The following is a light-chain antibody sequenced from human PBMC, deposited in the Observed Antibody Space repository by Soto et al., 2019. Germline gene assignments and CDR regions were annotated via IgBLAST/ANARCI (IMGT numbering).Light chain of an antibody. V-gene: IGLV4-69*01. CDR3: QTWATGIRV. Sequence: QPVLTQSPSASASLGSSVKLTCTLSGGHSSYAIAWHQQQPEKGPRYLMNLTNDGSHTKGDGIPDRFSGSSSGSERYRTICSLQAEDDADYYCQTWATGIRVFGGGTKLTV. J-gene: IGLJ3*02. CDR2: LTNDGSH. CDR1: GGHSSYA.